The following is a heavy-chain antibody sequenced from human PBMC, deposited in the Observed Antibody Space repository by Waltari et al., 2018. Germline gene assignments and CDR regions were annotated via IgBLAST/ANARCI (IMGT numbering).Heavy chain of an antibody. CDR1: GFTFSRHG. V-gene: IGHV3-30*03. CDR2: ITYDGSRK. J-gene: IGHJ4*02. CDR3: ARGSAGKPLDN. D-gene: IGHD2-15*01. Sequence: QVRLAESGGGMVQSGGSLRLSCEASGFTFSRHGLHWVRQAPGKGLEWVAFITYDGSRKFYADSVKGQFTISRDNSNDILFLDMNNLRRDDTAVYFCARGSAGKPLDNWGQGALVTVSS.